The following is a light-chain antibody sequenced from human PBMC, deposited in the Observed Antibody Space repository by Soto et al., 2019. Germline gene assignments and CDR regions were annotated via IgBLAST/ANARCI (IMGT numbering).Light chain of an antibody. CDR2: DAS. Sequence: DIQMTQSPSTLSASVGDRVTITCRASQSISTWLAWYQQKPGKAPNLLIYDASNLESGVPSRFSGSGSGTEFTLTINSLQPDDVATYNCQQYHTYWTFGQGTKVEIK. V-gene: IGKV1-5*01. CDR3: QQYHTYWT. J-gene: IGKJ1*01. CDR1: QSISTW.